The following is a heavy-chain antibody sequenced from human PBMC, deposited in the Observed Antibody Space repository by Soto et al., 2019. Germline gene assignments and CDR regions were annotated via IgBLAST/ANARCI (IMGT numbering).Heavy chain of an antibody. V-gene: IGHV4-59*01. Sequence: PWETLSLTCSVSGGSMSEYFWSWIRQSPGKGLEWIGCIYYLGSTDYNPSLKSRVTISVDTSKRQFSLRLTSVTAADTAVYYCARDGYDGSGSPYPAYWGPGTQVTVSS. CDR1: GGSMSEYF. CDR3: ARDGYDGSGSPYPAY. CDR2: IYYLGST. J-gene: IGHJ4*02. D-gene: IGHD3-10*01.